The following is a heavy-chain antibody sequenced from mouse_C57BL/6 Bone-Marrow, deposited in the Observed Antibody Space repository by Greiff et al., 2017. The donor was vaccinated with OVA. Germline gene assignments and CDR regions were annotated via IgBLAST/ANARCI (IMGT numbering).Heavy chain of an antibody. CDR2: ISSGGSYT. D-gene: IGHD4-1*01. CDR1: GFTFSSYG. Sequence: DVKLQESGGDLVKPGGSLKLSCAASGFTFSSYGMSWVRQTPDKRLEWVATISSGGSYTYYPDSVKGRFTISRDNAKNTLYLQMSSLKSEDTAMYYCARHTWDGYWGQGTTLTVSS. CDR3: ARHTWDGY. J-gene: IGHJ2*01. V-gene: IGHV5-6*02.